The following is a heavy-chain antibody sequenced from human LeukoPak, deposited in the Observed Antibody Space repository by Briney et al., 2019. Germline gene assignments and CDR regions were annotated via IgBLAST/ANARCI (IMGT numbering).Heavy chain of an antibody. CDR2: ISSSDNIV. V-gene: IGHV3-48*04. CDR1: GFTFSSYR. CDR3: AKDRVGATLYFDC. J-gene: IGHJ4*02. Sequence: GGSLRLSCAASGFTFSSYRMSWVRQAPGKGPEYISYISSSDNIVRYADSVKGRFTISRDDARDLLFLQMSSLRVEDTAVYYCAKDRVGATLYFDCWGQGTLVTVSS. D-gene: IGHD1-26*01.